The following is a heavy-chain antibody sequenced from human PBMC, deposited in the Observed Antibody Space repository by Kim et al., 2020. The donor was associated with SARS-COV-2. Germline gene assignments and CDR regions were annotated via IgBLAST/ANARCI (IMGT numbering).Heavy chain of an antibody. D-gene: IGHD6-13*01. V-gene: IGHV3-23*01. CDR3: AKAGGSLYSSSWRDYFDY. CDR1: GFTFSSYA. Sequence: GGSLRLSCAASGFTFSSYAMSWVRQAPGKGLEWVSAITGDGSSKYYADSVKGRFTISRDNSKNTLYLQMNSLRAEDTAVYYCAKAGGSLYSSSWRDYFDYWGHGTLVTVSS. CDR2: ITGDGSSK. J-gene: IGHJ4*01.